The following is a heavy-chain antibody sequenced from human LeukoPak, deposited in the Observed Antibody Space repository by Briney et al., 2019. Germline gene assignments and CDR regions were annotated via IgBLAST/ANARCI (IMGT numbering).Heavy chain of an antibody. J-gene: IGHJ4*02. D-gene: IGHD2/OR15-2a*01. Sequence: SETLSLTCTVSGDSISNYYWSWIRQPPGKGLEWIGYIYYSESTNYNPSLKSRVTISTDASKSQFSLNLRSVTAEDTGIYYCARGRCRNSGCRPYFDYWGQGTQVTVSS. CDR2: IYYSEST. CDR1: GDSISNYY. V-gene: IGHV4-59*01. CDR3: ARGRCRNSGCRPYFDY.